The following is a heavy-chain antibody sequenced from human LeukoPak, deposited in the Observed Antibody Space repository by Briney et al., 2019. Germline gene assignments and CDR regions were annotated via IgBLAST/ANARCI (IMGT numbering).Heavy chain of an antibody. V-gene: IGHV3-30-3*01. CDR3: ARDLPGDY. Sequence: PGGSLRLSCAASGFTFSSYAMHWVRQPPGKGLEWVAVISYDGSNKYYADSVKGRFTISRDNSKNTLYLQMNSLRAEDTAVYYCARDLPGDYWGQGTLVTVSS. J-gene: IGHJ4*02. CDR2: ISYDGSNK. CDR1: GFTFSSYA. D-gene: IGHD1-14*01.